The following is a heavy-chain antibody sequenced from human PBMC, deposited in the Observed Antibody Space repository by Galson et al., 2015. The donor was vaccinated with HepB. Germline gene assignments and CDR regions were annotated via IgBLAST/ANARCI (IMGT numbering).Heavy chain of an antibody. CDR1: GFSLSTSGVC. CDR3: ARTGYSNHRGFDP. D-gene: IGHD6-13*01. Sequence: PALVKPTQTLTLTCTLSGFSLSTSGVCLSWVRQPPGKALEWLARIDWDNDKYYNTSLKTRLTISKDTSKNQVVLTMTNMDPVDTATYYCARTGYSNHRGFDPWGQGILVTVSS. J-gene: IGHJ5*02. V-gene: IGHV2-70*11. CDR2: IDWDNDK.